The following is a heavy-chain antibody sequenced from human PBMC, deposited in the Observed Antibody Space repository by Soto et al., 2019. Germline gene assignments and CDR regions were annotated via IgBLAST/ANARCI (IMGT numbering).Heavy chain of an antibody. CDR2: IIAYNGNT. CDR3: AREPRRREGYCSGGSCYNHY. V-gene: IGHV1-18*04. CDR1: GYTFTSYG. Sequence: QVPLVQSGAEVKKPGASVKVSCKASGYTFTSYGISWVRQAPGQGLEWMGWIIAYNGNTNYAQKLKGRVTMTTDTSTSTAYMQLRSLRSDDTAVYYCAREPRRREGYCSGGSCYNHYWGQGTLVTVSS. J-gene: IGHJ4*02. D-gene: IGHD2-15*01.